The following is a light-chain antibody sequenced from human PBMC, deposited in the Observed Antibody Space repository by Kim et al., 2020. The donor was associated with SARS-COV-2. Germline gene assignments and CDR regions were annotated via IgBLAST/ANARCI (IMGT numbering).Light chain of an antibody. J-gene: IGLJ3*02. Sequence: QSVLTQPPSVSAAPGHKVTISCSGSRSNIGNNPVSWYQQFPGTAPRLITYDSDKRPSGIPDRFSSSKSGTSATLGITGLRTGDEADYYCATWDSSLSVGVFGGGTKVTVL. CDR1: RSNIGNNP. CDR2: DSD. CDR3: ATWDSSLSVGV. V-gene: IGLV1-51*01.